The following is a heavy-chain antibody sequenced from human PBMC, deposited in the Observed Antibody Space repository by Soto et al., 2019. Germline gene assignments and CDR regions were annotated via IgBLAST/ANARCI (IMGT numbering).Heavy chain of an antibody. V-gene: IGHV3-21*01. D-gene: IGHD2-2*01. J-gene: IGHJ4*02. Sequence: GGSLRLSCTVSGFAFKNYGINWVRQAPGKGLEWVSSISKSDYPYYSDSVNGRFAISRDNAKISVSLQMNTLRVEDTAVYYCAREDSIIIPAVSDFWGQGTLVTVSS. CDR2: ISKSDYP. CDR1: GFAFKNYG. CDR3: AREDSIIIPAVSDF.